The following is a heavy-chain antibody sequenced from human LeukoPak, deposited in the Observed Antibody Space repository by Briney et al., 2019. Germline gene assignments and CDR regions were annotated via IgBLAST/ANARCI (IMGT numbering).Heavy chain of an antibody. V-gene: IGHV3-23*01. D-gene: IGHD6-19*01. J-gene: IGHJ4*02. Sequence: GGSLRLSCAASGFTFSSYAMSWVRQARGKGLEWVSDISGSGGSTYYADSVKGRFTISRDNSKNALYLQMNSLRAEDTAVYYCANSPYSSGWLSYYWGQGTLVTVSS. CDR3: ANSPYSSGWLSYY. CDR1: GFTFSSYA. CDR2: ISGSGGST.